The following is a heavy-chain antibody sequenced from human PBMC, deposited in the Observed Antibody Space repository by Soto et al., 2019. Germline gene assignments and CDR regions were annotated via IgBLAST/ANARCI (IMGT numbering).Heavy chain of an antibody. CDR2: INPNSGGT. CDR1: GYTFTGYY. CDR3: ARVGAHIAARHDAFDI. J-gene: IGHJ3*02. Sequence: ASVKVSCKASGYTFTGYYMHWVRQAPGQGLEWMGWINPNSGGTNYAQKFQGWVTMTRDTSIRTAYMELSRLRSDDTAVYYCARVGAHIAARHDAFDIWGQGTMVTVSS. V-gene: IGHV1-2*04. D-gene: IGHD6-6*01.